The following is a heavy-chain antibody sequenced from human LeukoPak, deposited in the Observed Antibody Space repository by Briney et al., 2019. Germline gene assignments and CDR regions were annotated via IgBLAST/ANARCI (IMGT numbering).Heavy chain of an antibody. D-gene: IGHD6-13*01. J-gene: IGHJ4*02. CDR1: GFIFSNYV. Sequence: GRSLRLSCAASGFIFSNYVMHWVRQAPGKGLEWVAVISYDGSNKSYADSVKGRFTISRDNSKSTLYLQMNSLRHEDTAVYYCAKAKIAAAIPYFDYRGQGTLVTVSS. CDR2: ISYDGSNK. V-gene: IGHV3-30-3*01. CDR3: AKAKIAAAIPYFDY.